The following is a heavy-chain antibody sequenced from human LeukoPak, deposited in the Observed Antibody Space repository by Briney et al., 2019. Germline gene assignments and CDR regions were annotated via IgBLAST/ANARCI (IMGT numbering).Heavy chain of an antibody. Sequence: AGSLRLSCAASGFTFSDFGMHWVRQAPGKGLEWVAFIRNDGSNDYYPDSVKGRFTISRDNSRTTLYLQMHSLRIEDTAVYYCVKGGSSSHNWFDPWGQGILVTVSS. CDR1: GFTFSDFG. CDR2: IRNDGSND. V-gene: IGHV3-30*02. D-gene: IGHD6-13*01. CDR3: VKGGSSSHNWFDP. J-gene: IGHJ5*02.